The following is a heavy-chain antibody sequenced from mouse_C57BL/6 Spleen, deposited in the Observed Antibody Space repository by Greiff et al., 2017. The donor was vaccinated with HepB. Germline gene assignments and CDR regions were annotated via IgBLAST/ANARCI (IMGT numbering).Heavy chain of an antibody. Sequence: VESGGGLVEPGGSLKLSCAASGFTFSDYGMHWVRQAPEKGLEWVAYISSGSSTIYYADTVKGRFTISRDNAKNTLFLQMTSLRSEDTAMYYCASPYGSSLAWFAYWGQGTLVTVSA. J-gene: IGHJ3*01. V-gene: IGHV5-17*01. D-gene: IGHD1-1*01. CDR2: ISSGSSTI. CDR1: GFTFSDYG. CDR3: ASPYGSSLAWFAY.